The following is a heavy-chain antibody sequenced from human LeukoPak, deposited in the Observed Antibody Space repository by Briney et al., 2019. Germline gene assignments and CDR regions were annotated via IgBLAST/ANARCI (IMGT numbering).Heavy chain of an antibody. V-gene: IGHV4-30-4*01. CDR1: GGSISSGDYY. CDR2: IYYSGST. D-gene: IGHD2-2*01. Sequence: SETLSLICTVSGGSISSGDYYWSWIRQPPGKGLEWIGYIYYSGSTYYNPSLKSRVTISVDTSKNQFSLKLSSVTAADTAVYYCARAKRPRVVYISYYFDYWGQGTLVTVSS. CDR3: ARAKRPRVVYISYYFDY. J-gene: IGHJ4*02.